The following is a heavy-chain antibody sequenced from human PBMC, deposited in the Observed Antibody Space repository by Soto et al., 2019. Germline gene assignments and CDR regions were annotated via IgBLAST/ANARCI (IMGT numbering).Heavy chain of an antibody. CDR2: INPNGGST. CDR1: GYTFTSFY. CDR3: ARGLTSGDY. D-gene: IGHD7-27*01. Sequence: QVQLVQSGAEVKNPGASVKLSCKASGYTFTSFYIHWVRQAPGQGLEWMAIINPNGGSTNYAPNLQGRVTLTRDTSTNTVYIELSSLGSDYTAVYYCARGLTSGDYWGQGTLVTVSS. V-gene: IGHV1-46*01. J-gene: IGHJ4*02.